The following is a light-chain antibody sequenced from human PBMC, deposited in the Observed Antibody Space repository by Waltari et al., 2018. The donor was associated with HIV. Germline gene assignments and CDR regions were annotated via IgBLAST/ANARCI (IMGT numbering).Light chain of an antibody. Sequence: QSALTQPASVSGSPGPPITIPCTGTSSDSGGFKAASSYQQSHSKAHKPNIYDVSYRPSGVSNRFSGSKSGNTASLTISGLQAEDEADYYCGSSMTNVNMDVFGGGTKLTVL. CDR2: DVS. CDR1: SSDSGGFKA. CDR3: GSSMTNVNMDV. J-gene: IGLJ2*01. V-gene: IGLV2-14*03.